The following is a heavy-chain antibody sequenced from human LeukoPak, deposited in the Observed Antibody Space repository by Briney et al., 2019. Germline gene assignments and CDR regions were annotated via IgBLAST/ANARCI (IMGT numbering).Heavy chain of an antibody. V-gene: IGHV3-21*01. J-gene: IGHJ4*02. CDR3: ARERRIACDY. CDR2: IISSSSYI. CDR1: GFTFSSYS. D-gene: IGHD2/OR15-2a*01. Sequence: GALRLSCAASGFTFSSYSMNWVRQAPGKGLEWISSIISSSSYIYYADSVKGRFTISRDNAKNSLYLQMNSLRAEDTAVYYCARERRIACDYWGQGTLVTVSS.